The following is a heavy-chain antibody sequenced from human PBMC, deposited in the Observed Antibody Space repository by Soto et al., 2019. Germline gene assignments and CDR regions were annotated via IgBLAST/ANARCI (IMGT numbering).Heavy chain of an antibody. CDR1: GYTFTSYG. D-gene: IGHD2-2*01. V-gene: IGHV1-18*01. J-gene: IGHJ6*02. Sequence: ASVKVSCKASGYTFTSYGISWVRQAPGQGLEWMGWISAYNGNTNYAQKLQGRVTMTTDTSTSTAYMELRSLRSDDTAVYYCAREVVPAAISKNYYYYGMDVWGQGTTVTVSS. CDR2: ISAYNGNT. CDR3: AREVVPAAISKNYYYYGMDV.